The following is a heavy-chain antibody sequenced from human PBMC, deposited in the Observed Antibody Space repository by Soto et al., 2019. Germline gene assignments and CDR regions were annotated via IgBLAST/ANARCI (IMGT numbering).Heavy chain of an antibody. V-gene: IGHV4-30-2*01. D-gene: IGHD4-17*01. CDR2: IYHSGST. J-gene: IGHJ3*02. Sequence: QLQLQESGSGLVKPSQTLSLTCAVSGGSISSGGYSWSWIRQPPGKGLEWIGYIYHSGSTYYNPSLNRRVTISVDRSKTQFSLKLSSVTAAATAVYSCASMAPTAFPAFDIWGQGTMVIVSS. CDR3: ASMAPTAFPAFDI. CDR1: GGSISSGGYS.